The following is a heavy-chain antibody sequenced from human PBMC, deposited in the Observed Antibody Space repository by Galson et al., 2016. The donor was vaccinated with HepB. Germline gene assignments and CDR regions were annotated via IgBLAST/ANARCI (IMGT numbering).Heavy chain of an antibody. CDR1: GFTFGRYA. V-gene: IGHV3-23*01. D-gene: IGHD6-19*01. CDR3: ARFTQEWLDRVYYFDY. Sequence: SLRLSYAASGFTFGRYAMSWVRQAPGKGLEWVSAISGDGGSTYYAGSVQGRFTSSRDRSTNTMYLQMNSLRTDDTAVYYCARFTQEWLDRVYYFDYWGQGTLVTVSS. J-gene: IGHJ4*02. CDR2: ISGDGGST.